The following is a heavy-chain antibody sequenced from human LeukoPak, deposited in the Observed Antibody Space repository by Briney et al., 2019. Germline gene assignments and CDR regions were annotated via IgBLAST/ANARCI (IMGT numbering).Heavy chain of an antibody. CDR2: INPNSGGT. V-gene: IGHV1-2*06. CDR3: ATSHLGYCSGGGCYFDY. CDR1: GYTFTGYY. J-gene: IGHJ4*02. D-gene: IGHD2-15*01. Sequence: ASVKVSCKASGYTFTGYYMHWVRQAPGQGLEWMGRINPNSGGTNYAQKFQGRVTMTRDTSISTAYMELSSLRSEDTAVYYCATSHLGYCSGGGCYFDYWGQGTLVTVSS.